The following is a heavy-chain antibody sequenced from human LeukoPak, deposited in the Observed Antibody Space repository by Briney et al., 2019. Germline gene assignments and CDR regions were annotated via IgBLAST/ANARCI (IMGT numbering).Heavy chain of an antibody. J-gene: IGHJ6*02. V-gene: IGHV3-21*01. D-gene: IGHD2-2*01. CDR1: GFTFSSYS. Sequence: GGSLRLPCAASGFTFSSYSMNWVRQAPGKGLEWVSSISSSSSYIYYADSVKGRFTISRDNAKNSLYLQMNSLRAEDTAVYYCAREVVPAAMIPGYYYGMDVWGQGTTVTVSS. CDR3: AREVVPAAMIPGYYYGMDV. CDR2: ISSSSSYI.